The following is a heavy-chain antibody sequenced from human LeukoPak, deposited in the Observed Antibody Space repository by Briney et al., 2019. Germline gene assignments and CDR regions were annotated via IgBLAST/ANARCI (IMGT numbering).Heavy chain of an antibody. J-gene: IGHJ4*02. V-gene: IGHV3-23*01. CDR3: AKGSGSYGSPLYYFDY. CDR2: ISGSGGST. CDR1: GFTFSSYG. D-gene: IGHD1-26*01. Sequence: GGSLRLSCAASGFTFSSYGMSWVRQAPGKGLEWVSAISGSGGSTYYADSVKGRFTISRDNSQNTLYLQMNSLRAEDTAVYYCAKGSGSYGSPLYYFDYWGQGTLVTVSS.